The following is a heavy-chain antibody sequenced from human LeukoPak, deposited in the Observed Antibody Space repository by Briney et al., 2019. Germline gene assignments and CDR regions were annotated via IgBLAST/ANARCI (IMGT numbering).Heavy chain of an antibody. V-gene: IGHV3-20*04. CDR3: AGDDSSGYFFDF. Sequence: AGGSLRLSCAASGFTFDDYGMSWVRQAPGKGLEWVSGINWNGGSTGYADSVKGRFTISRDNAKNSLYLQMNSLRAEDTAMYFCAGDDSSGYFFDFWGQGTLVTVSS. CDR2: INWNGGST. D-gene: IGHD3-22*01. J-gene: IGHJ4*02. CDR1: GFTFDDYG.